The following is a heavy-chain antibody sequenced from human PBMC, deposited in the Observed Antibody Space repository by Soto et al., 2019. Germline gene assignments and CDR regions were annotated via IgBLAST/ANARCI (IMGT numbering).Heavy chain of an antibody. CDR3: ARDYSSYGPFDY. J-gene: IGHJ4*02. Sequence: GGALRLSCAASGFTFSSDIMNWVRQAPGKGLEWVSYISSSSSNIYYADSVKGRFTISRDNAKNSLYLQMNSLRAEDTAVYYCARDYSSYGPFDYWGQGTLVTVSS. CDR1: GFTFSSDI. CDR2: ISSSSSNI. D-gene: IGHD5-18*01. V-gene: IGHV3-48*01.